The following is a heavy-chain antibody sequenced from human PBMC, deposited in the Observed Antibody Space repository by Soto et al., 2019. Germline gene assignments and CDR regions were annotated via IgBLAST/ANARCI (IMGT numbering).Heavy chain of an antibody. CDR2: ISGSGGST. CDR3: TKDLGTYDFWRGYRYCYYYGMDV. J-gene: IGHJ6*02. Sequence: GGSLRLSCAASGFTFSSYAMSWVRQAPGKGLEWVSAISGSGGSTYYADSVKGRFTISRDNSKNTLYLQMNSLTAEDTAVYYCTKDLGTYDFWRGYRYCYYYGMDVWGQGTTVTVSS. D-gene: IGHD3-3*01. V-gene: IGHV3-23*01. CDR1: GFTFSSYA.